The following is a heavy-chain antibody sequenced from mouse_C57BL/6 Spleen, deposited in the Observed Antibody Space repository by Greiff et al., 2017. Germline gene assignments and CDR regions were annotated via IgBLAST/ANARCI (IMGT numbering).Heavy chain of an antibody. CDR3: ARGGTTDWYFDV. CDR1: GYTFTSYW. CDR2: IDPSDSST. J-gene: IGHJ1*03. D-gene: IGHD1-1*01. Sequence: QVQLQQPGAELVKPGASVKLSCKASGYTFTSYWMQWVKQRPGQGLEWIGEIDPSDSSTNYNQKFKGKATLTVDTSSSTAYMQLSSLTSEDSAVYYCARGGTTDWYFDVWGTGTTVTVSS. V-gene: IGHV1-50*01.